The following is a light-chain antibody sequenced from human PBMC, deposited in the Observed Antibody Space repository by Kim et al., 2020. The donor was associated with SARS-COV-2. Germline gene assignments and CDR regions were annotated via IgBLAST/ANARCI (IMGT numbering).Light chain of an antibody. CDR3: AAWDDSLNPHVV. J-gene: IGLJ2*01. CDR2: SDT. V-gene: IGLV1-44*01. CDR1: SSNIGGNT. Sequence: HSVLTQPPSASGTPGQRVTISCSGSSSNIGGNTVNWYQQLPGTAPKLLIYSDTQRPSGVPDRFSGSKSGTSASLAISGLQSEDEADYYCAAWDDSLNPHVVFGGGTQLTVL.